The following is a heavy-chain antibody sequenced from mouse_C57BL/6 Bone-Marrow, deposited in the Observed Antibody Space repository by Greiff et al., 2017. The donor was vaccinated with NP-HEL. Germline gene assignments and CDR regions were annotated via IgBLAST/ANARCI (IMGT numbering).Heavy chain of an antibody. D-gene: IGHD2-3*01. CDR1: GYTFTSYW. CDR3: ARVDDGPRGY. CDR2: IHPNSGST. V-gene: IGHV1-64*01. Sequence: QVHVKQPGAELVKPGASVKLSCKASGYTFTSYWMHWVKQRPGQGLEWIGMIHPNSGSTNYNEKFKSKATLTVDKSSSTAYMQLSSLTSEDSAVYYCARVDDGPRGYWGQGTTLTVSS. J-gene: IGHJ2*01.